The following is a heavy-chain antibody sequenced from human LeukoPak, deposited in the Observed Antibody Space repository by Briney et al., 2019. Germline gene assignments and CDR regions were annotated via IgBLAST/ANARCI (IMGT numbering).Heavy chain of an antibody. CDR3: ARRDSSSWLDAFDI. Sequence: SETLSLTCTVSGGSISSYYWSWIRQPAGKGLEWIGRIYTSGSTNYNPSLKSRVTMSVDTSKNQFSLKLSSVTAADTAVYYCARRDSSSWLDAFDIWGQGTMVTVSS. D-gene: IGHD6-13*01. J-gene: IGHJ3*02. CDR1: GGSISSYY. V-gene: IGHV4-4*07. CDR2: IYTSGST.